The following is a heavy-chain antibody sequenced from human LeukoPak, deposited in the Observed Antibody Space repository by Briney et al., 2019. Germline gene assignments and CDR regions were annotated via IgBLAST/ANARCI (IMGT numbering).Heavy chain of an antibody. CDR1: GGSFSGYY. V-gene: IGHV4-34*01. CDR3: ASPLGYCSSTSCGD. J-gene: IGHJ4*02. CDR2: INHSRST. D-gene: IGHD2-2*01. Sequence: SETLSLTCAVYGGSFSGYYWSWIRQPPGKGLEWIGEINHSRSTNYNPSLKSRVTISVDTSKNQFSLKLSSVTAADTAVYYCASPLGYCSSTSCGDWGQGTLVTVSS.